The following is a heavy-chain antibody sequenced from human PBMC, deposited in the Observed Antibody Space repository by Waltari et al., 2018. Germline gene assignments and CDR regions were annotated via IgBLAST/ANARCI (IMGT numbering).Heavy chain of an antibody. J-gene: IGHJ3*02. CDR1: GGSISSYH. Sequence: QVQLQESGPGLVKPSETLSLTCTVSGGSISSYHWSWIRQPPGKGLEWIGYIYYSGRTNYNPALKSRVTRSVDTSKNQFSRKLSAVTAADTAVYYCARDRPTYWGGDCYSDALDIWGQGTMVTVSS. CDR3: ARDRPTYWGGDCYSDALDI. CDR2: IYYSGRT. V-gene: IGHV4-59*01. D-gene: IGHD2-21*02.